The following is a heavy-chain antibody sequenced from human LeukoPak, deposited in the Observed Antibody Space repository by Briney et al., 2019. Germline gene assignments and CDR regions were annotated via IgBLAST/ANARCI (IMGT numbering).Heavy chain of an antibody. J-gene: IGHJ2*01. V-gene: IGHV3-30*04. CDR1: GFSFDSYA. CDR3: AKDRTVGASYWYFDL. CDR2: ISDDGRNQ. Sequence: PGGSLRLSCAASGFSFDSYALHWVRQAPGKGLEWMALISDDGRNQYYADSVKGRFTISRDSSKNTLFLHMNTLRAEDTAIYYCAKDRTVGASYWYFDLWGRGTLVTVSS. D-gene: IGHD1-26*01.